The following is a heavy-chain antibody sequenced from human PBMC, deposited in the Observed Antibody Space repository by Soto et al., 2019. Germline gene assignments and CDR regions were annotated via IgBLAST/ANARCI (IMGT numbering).Heavy chain of an antibody. CDR3: ARVEYSSSICDY. Sequence: SETLSLTCTVSGGSISSGGYYWSWIRQHPGKGLEWIGYIYYSGSTYYNPSHKSRVTISVDTSKNQFSLKLSSVTAADTAVYYCARVEYSSSICDYWGQGTLVTVSS. J-gene: IGHJ4*02. CDR2: IYYSGST. D-gene: IGHD6-6*01. CDR1: GGSISSGGYY. V-gene: IGHV4-31*03.